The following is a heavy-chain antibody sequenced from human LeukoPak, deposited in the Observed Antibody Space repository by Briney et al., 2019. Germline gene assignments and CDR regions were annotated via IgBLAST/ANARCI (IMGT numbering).Heavy chain of an antibody. CDR1: GYTFTGYY. CDR2: INPNSGGT. J-gene: IGHJ4*02. D-gene: IGHD6-13*01. V-gene: IGHV1-2*02. CDR3: ARARGIAAAVFDY. Sequence: GASVKVSCKASGYTFTGYYMHWVRQAPGQGLEWMGWINPNSGGTNYAQKFQGRVTMTRDTSISTAYMELSRLRSDDTAVYYCARARGIAAAVFDYWGQGTLVTVFS.